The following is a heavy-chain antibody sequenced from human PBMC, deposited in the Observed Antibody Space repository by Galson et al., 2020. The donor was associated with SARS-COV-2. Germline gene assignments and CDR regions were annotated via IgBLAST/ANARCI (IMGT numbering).Heavy chain of an antibody. CDR3: ARSPLSGFYYFDK. CDR2: IYWNDDQ. CDR1: GFSLTTFGLG. J-gene: IGHJ4*02. Sequence: SGPTLVKPTQALTLTCTFSGFSLTTFGLGVGWVRQPPGKALEWLALIYWNDDQFYSPSLRSRLTITKDTSKNQVVLTMTNMDPVDAGTYFCARSPLSGFYYFDKWGQGTLVTVSS. V-gene: IGHV2-5*01. D-gene: IGHD6-25*01.